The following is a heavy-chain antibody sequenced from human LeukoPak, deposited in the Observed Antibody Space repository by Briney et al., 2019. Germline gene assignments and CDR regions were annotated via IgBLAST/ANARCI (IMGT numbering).Heavy chain of an antibody. D-gene: IGHD4-23*01. Sequence: PGRSLRLSCAVSGFTVSSIYMTWVRQAPGKGLEWVSSIYSDGNTYYADSVKGRFIISRDNSKNTLYLQMNSLRAEDTAVYYCARDSSDYGGKGIDYWGQGTLVTVSS. V-gene: IGHV3-53*01. CDR1: GFTVSSIY. CDR3: ARDSSDYGGKGIDY. J-gene: IGHJ4*02. CDR2: IYSDGNT.